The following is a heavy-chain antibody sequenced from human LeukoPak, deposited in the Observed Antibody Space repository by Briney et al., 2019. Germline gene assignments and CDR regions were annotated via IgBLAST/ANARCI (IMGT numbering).Heavy chain of an antibody. Sequence: GGSLRLSCAASGFIFSNYAMQWVRQAPGMGLEWVAFIRYDGGNTYYADSVKGRFTISRDNSKNTLYLQMNSLNAEDTAVYYCARDRGRYYMDVWGKGTTVTISS. CDR3: ARDRGRYYMDV. D-gene: IGHD6-25*01. CDR1: GFIFSNYA. J-gene: IGHJ6*03. V-gene: IGHV3-30*02. CDR2: IRYDGGNT.